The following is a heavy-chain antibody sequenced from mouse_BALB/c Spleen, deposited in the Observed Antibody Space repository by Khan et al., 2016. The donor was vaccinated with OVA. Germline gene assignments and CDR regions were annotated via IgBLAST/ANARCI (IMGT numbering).Heavy chain of an antibody. J-gene: IGHJ3*01. Sequence: VQLQESGAELARPGASVKMSCKASGYTFTSYTMHWVKQRPGQGLEWIGYINPSNDYTNYNQKFKDKATLTADKSSSTAYMQLSSLTSEDSAVXYCIRAGPYYGNYGAWFAYWGQGTLVTVSA. CDR3: IRAGPYYGNYGAWFAY. CDR1: GYTFTSYT. V-gene: IGHV1-4*01. CDR2: INPSNDYT. D-gene: IGHD2-10*01.